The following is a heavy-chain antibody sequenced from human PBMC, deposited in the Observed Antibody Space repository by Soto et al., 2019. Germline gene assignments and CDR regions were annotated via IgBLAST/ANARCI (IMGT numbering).Heavy chain of an antibody. J-gene: IGHJ4*02. CDR1: GFTFSSYG. Sequence: QVQLVESGGGVVQPGRSLRLSCAASGFTFSSYGMHWVRQAPGKGLEWVAVISYDGSNKYYADSVKGRFTISRDNSKNTLYLQMNSLRAEDTAVYYCAKDQAGITGYFDYWGQGTLVTVSS. CDR2: ISYDGSNK. CDR3: AKDQAGITGYFDY. D-gene: IGHD1-20*01. V-gene: IGHV3-30*18.